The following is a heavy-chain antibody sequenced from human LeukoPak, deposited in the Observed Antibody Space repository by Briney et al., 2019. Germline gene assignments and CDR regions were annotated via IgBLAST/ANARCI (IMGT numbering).Heavy chain of an antibody. J-gene: IGHJ6*02. CDR3: ARDRTNPYYYYGMDV. D-gene: IGHD1-7*01. V-gene: IGHV4-30-4*01. CDR2: IYYSGST. Sequence: SQTLSLTCTVSGGSISSGDYYWSWIRQPPGKGLGWIGYIYYSGSTYYNPSLKSRVTISVDTSKNQFSLKLSSVTAADTAVYYCARDRTNPYYYYGMDVWGQGTTVTVSS. CDR1: GGSISSGDYY.